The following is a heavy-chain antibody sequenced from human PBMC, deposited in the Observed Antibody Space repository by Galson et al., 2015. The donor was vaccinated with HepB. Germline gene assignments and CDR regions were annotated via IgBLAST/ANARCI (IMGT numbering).Heavy chain of an antibody. J-gene: IGHJ3*01. CDR3: VKEDILSGFSVGSFHV. CDR1: GFNFNYYA. V-gene: IGHV3-64D*06. D-gene: IGHD3-9*01. CDR2: ITNDGVGT. Sequence: SLRLSCAASGFNFNYYAMHWVRQAPGRGLEYISGITNDGVGTNYADSVNGRFTISRDNARKSLNLQVTSLRPEDTALYYCVKEDILSGFSVGSFHVWGQGTVVTVSS.